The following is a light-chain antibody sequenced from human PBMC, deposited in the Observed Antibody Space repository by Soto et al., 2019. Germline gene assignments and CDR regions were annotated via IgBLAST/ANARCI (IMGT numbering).Light chain of an antibody. V-gene: IGKV3-15*01. CDR1: QSVNSN. CDR2: GAS. CDR3: QQYNNWPLT. J-gene: IGKJ4*01. Sequence: EIVMTRSPATLSLSPGERATLSCRASQSVNSNLAWYQHKPGQAPRLLIYGASTRATGIPARFSGSGSGTEFTLTISSLQSEDFAVYYCQQYNNWPLTFGGGTKVEIK.